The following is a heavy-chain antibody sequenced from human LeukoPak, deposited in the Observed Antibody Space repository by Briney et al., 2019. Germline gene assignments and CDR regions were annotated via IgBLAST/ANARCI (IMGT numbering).Heavy chain of an antibody. J-gene: IGHJ4*02. CDR2: INPNSGGT. CDR1: GYTFTGYY. V-gene: IGHV1-2*02. CDR3: ASADGGFWSAHSGGFDY. Sequence: ASVKVSCKASGYTFTGYYMHWVRQAPGQGLEWMGWINPNSGGTNYAQKFQGRVTMTRDTSISTDYMELSRLRSDDTAVYCCASADGGFWSAHSGGFDYWGQGTLVTVSS. D-gene: IGHD3-3*01.